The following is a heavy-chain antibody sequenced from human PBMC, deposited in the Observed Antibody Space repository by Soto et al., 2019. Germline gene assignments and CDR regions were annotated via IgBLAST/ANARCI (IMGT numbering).Heavy chain of an antibody. J-gene: IGHJ4*02. D-gene: IGHD5-12*01. CDR1: GGSFSGHY. CDR3: ARMEGATIYFFDY. V-gene: IGHV4-59*11. CDR2: IHNSGIT. Sequence: PSETLSLTCTVSGGSFSGHYWGWIRQPPGKGLEWIGYIHNSGITNYDPSLKSRVTMSIDTSKNQFSLNLTSVTAADTAVYYCARMEGATIYFFDYWGQGSLVTVSS.